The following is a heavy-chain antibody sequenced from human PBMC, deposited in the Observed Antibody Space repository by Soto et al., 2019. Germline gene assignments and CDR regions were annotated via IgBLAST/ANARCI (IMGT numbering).Heavy chain of an antibody. CDR2: FDPEDGET. CDR3: ASDLLDVVDTAMVHYFDY. D-gene: IGHD5-18*01. CDR1: GYTLTDLS. Sequence: GASVKVSCKVSGYTLTDLSMHWVRQAPGKGLEWKGGFDPEDGETIYAQKFQGRVTMTADTSTGTAYMELRSLRSDDTAVYYCASDLLDVVDTAMVHYFDYWGQGTLVTVSS. V-gene: IGHV1-24*01. J-gene: IGHJ4*02.